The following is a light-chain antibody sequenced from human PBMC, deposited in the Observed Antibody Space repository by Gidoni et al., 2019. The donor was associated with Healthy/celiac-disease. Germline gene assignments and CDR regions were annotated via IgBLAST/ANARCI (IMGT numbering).Light chain of an antibody. CDR3: QQYNNWPPWT. CDR1: QSVSSN. Sequence: EIVMTQSPATLSVSPGERATLSCRASQSVSSNLAWYQQKPGQAPRLLIYGASTRATGIPARFSGSGSGTEFTLTISSLQSEDFAVYYCQQYNNWPPWTFGRXPRWKSN. CDR2: GAS. J-gene: IGKJ1*01. V-gene: IGKV3-15*01.